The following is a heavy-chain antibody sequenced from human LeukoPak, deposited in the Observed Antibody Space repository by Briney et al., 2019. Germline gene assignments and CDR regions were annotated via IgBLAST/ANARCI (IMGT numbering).Heavy chain of an antibody. CDR1: GGSISIGDYY. CDR3: ARGNEFREGNWFDP. Sequence: SETLSLTCTVSGGSISIGDYYWSWIRQPPGKGLEWIGYIYYSGSTYYNPSLKSRVTISVDTSKNQFSLKLSSVTAADTAVYYCARGNEFREGNWFDPWGQGTLVTVSS. J-gene: IGHJ5*02. CDR2: IYYSGST. V-gene: IGHV4-30-4*01. D-gene: IGHD3-10*01.